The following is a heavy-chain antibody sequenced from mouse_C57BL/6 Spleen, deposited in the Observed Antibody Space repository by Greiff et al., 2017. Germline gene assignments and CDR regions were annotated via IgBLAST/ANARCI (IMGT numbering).Heavy chain of an antibody. V-gene: IGHV3-6*01. J-gene: IGHJ1*03. CDR2: ISYDGSN. Sequence: ESGPGLVKPSQSLSLTCSVTGYSITSGYYWNWIRQFPGNKLEWMGYISYDGSNNYNPSLKNRISITRDTSKNQFFLKLNSVTTEDTATYYCARERASLDVWGTGTTVTVSS. CDR3: ARERASLDV. D-gene: IGHD3-1*01. CDR1: GYSITSGYY.